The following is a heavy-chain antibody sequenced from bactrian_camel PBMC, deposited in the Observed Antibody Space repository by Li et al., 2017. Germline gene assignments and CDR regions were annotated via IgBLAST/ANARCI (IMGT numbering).Heavy chain of an antibody. J-gene: IGHJ6*01. V-gene: IGHV3S10*01. CDR1: GFTFSAHA. CDR3: AVPARTYGSAGC. D-gene: IGHD2*01. Sequence: VQLVESGGGLVQPGGSLRLSCAAPGFTFSAHAMKWVRQAPGKQYELVSRISGNGDTDYAASVRGRFIISRDNDKAAVYLQMNNLKYEDTGVYYCAVPARTYGSAGCWGQGTQVTVS. CDR2: ISGNGDT.